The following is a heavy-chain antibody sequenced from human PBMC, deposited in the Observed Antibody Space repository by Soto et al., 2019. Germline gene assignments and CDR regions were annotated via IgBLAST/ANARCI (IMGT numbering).Heavy chain of an antibody. V-gene: IGHV4-34*01. Sequence: QVQLQQWGAGLLKPSETLSLTCAVYGGSFSDYYWTWIRQSPGEGLEWIAEINPSGNTNYNPSLKSRVTISVDTSKNQFSLKLSAVTAADTAVYYCARVRRYFDWLSHHWFDPWGQGTLVTVSS. CDR2: INPSGNT. J-gene: IGHJ5*02. CDR3: ARVRRYFDWLSHHWFDP. CDR1: GGSFSDYY. D-gene: IGHD3-9*01.